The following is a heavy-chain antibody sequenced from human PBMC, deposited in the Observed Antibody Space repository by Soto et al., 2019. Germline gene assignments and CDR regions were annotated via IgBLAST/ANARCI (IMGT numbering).Heavy chain of an antibody. CDR3: ARDFASFDS. Sequence: QVQLQESGPGLVKPSETLSLTCTVSGGSFKSGSYSWSWIRQPPGKGLEWIGYVYHTGRTTYNPSLKIRVSISMDTSKNQFSLNLASVTAADTAVYFCARDFASFDSWGQGTLVTVSS. D-gene: IGHD3-3*01. CDR2: VYHTGRT. CDR1: GGSFKSGSYS. J-gene: IGHJ4*02. V-gene: IGHV4-61*01.